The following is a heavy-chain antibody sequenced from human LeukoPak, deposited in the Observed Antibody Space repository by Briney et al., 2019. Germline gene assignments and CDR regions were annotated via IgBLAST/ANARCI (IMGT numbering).Heavy chain of an antibody. D-gene: IGHD6-19*01. V-gene: IGHV1-18*01. J-gene: IGHJ4*02. CDR3: ARDLVANGVMAVAPQAPDY. CDR2: ISAYNGNT. Sequence: ASVKVSCKASGYTFTSYAISWVRQAPGQGLEWMGWISAYNGNTNYAQKVQGRVTMTTDTSTSTAYMELRSLRSDDTAVYYCARDLVANGVMAVAPQAPDYWGQGTLVTVSS. CDR1: GYTFTSYA.